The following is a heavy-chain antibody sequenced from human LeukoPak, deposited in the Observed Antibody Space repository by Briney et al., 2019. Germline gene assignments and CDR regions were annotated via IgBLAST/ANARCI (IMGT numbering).Heavy chain of an antibody. CDR2: IYTSGST. Sequence: SETLSLTCTVSGGSISSYYWSWIRQPAGKGLEWIGRIYTSGSTNYNPSLKSRVTMSVDTSKNQFSPKLSSVTAADTAVYYCAREANLEWLLYRGHFDYWGQGTLVTVSS. CDR3: AREANLEWLLYRGHFDY. J-gene: IGHJ4*02. CDR1: GGSISSYY. V-gene: IGHV4-4*07. D-gene: IGHD3-3*01.